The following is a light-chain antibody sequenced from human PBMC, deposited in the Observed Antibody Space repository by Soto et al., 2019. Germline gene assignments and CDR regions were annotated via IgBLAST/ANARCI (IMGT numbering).Light chain of an antibody. CDR2: DAS. V-gene: IGKV3-11*01. J-gene: IGKJ5*01. CDR1: QSVSSY. CDR3: QQRSNWIT. Sequence: EIVLTQSQATLSLSPGERATLSCRASQSVSSYLAWYQQKPGQAPRLLIYDASNRATGIPARFGGSGSGTDFTLTISSLEPEDFAVYYCQQRSNWITFGQGTRLEIK.